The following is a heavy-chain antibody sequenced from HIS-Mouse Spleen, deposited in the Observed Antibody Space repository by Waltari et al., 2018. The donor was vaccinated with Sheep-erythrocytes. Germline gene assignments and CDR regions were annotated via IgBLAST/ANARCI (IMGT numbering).Heavy chain of an antibody. CDR1: GFTFSSYS. V-gene: IGHV3-21*01. D-gene: IGHD1-26*01. CDR3: ARDQGDSGSYYYYYGMDV. Sequence: EVQLVESGGGLVKPGGSLRLSCAASGFTFSSYSMNWVRQAPGKGLEWVSSISSSSSYLYTADSVKGRLTISRDNGKNSLYLQMNSLRAEDTAVYYCARDQGDSGSYYYYYGMDVWGQGTTVTVSS. J-gene: IGHJ6*02. CDR2: ISSSSSYL.